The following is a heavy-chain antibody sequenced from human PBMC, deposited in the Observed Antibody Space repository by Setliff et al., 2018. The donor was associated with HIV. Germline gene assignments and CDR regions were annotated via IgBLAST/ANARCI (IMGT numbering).Heavy chain of an antibody. CDR3: ARAGSYGWDY. CDR2: TYHTGST. Sequence: PSETLSLTCAVSGYSISSGCYWGWIRQPPGKGLEWIGSTYHTGSTYYSPSLNSRFTISVDTSKNQFSLKLRSVTAADTAVYYCARAGSYGWDYWGQGTLVTAPQ. V-gene: IGHV4-38-2*01. D-gene: IGHD5-18*01. CDR1: GYSISSGCY. J-gene: IGHJ4*02.